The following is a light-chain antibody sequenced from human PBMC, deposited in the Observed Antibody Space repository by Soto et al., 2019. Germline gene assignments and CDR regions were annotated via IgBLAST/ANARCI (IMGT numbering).Light chain of an antibody. CDR1: SSDVGGYNY. Sequence: QSALTQPRSVSGSPGQSVTISCSGTSSDVGGYNYVSWYQHHPGKAPKFIIYEVTNRPSGVSNRFSGSKSGNTASLTISGLQAEDEADYYCTSYTSTSPLDVFGGGTKLTVL. J-gene: IGLJ3*02. CDR2: EVT. V-gene: IGLV2-14*01. CDR3: TSYTSTSPLDV.